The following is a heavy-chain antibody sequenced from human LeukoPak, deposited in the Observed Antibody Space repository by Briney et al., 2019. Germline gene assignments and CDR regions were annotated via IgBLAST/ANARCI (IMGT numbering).Heavy chain of an antibody. Sequence: SETLSLTCAVYGGSFSGYYWSWIRQPPGRGLEWIGEINHSGSTNYNPSLKGRVTISVDTSKNQFSLKLSSVTAADTAVYYCARRITMVRGVIITGTNWFDPWGQGTLVTVSS. V-gene: IGHV4-34*01. J-gene: IGHJ5*02. CDR2: INHSGST. CDR1: GGSFSGYY. CDR3: ARRITMVRGVIITGTNWFDP. D-gene: IGHD3-10*01.